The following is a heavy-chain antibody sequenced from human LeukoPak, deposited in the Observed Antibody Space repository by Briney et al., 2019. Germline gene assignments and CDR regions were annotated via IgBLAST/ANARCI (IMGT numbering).Heavy chain of an antibody. J-gene: IGHJ4*02. CDR3: ARLLYYYDGRKIDY. Sequence: AAVKLSCKASGYTFTSYGISWVRQAPGQGLEWMGWISAYNGNTNYAQKLQGRVTMTTDTSTSAAYMELRSLRSDDTAVYYCARLLYYYDGRKIDYWGQGTLVTVSS. CDR2: ISAYNGNT. V-gene: IGHV1-18*01. CDR1: GYTFTSYG. D-gene: IGHD3-22*01.